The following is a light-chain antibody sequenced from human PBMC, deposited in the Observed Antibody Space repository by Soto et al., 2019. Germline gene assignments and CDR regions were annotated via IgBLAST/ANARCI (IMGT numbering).Light chain of an antibody. CDR1: QSVSSY. J-gene: IGKJ1*01. V-gene: IGKV3-20*01. Sequence: EIVLTQSRGTLFLSPGERATLSCRASQSVSSYLAWYQQKPGQAPRLLIYGASSRATGIPDRFSGSGSGTDFTLTISRLEPEDFAVYYCQQYGSSPWTFGQGTKVDIK. CDR3: QQYGSSPWT. CDR2: GAS.